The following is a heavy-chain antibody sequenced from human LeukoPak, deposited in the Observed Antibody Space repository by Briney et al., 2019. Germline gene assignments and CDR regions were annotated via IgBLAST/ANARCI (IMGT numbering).Heavy chain of an antibody. CDR2: IYYSGST. Sequence: PSETLSLTCTVSGGSISSSSYYWGRIRQPPGKGLEWIGSIYYSGSTYYNPSLKSRVTISVDTSKNQFSLKLSSVTAADTAVYYCASWVQGEVQLERREDWFDPWGQGTLVTVSS. CDR1: GGSISSSSYY. V-gene: IGHV4-39*01. D-gene: IGHD1-1*01. CDR3: ASWVQGEVQLERREDWFDP. J-gene: IGHJ5*02.